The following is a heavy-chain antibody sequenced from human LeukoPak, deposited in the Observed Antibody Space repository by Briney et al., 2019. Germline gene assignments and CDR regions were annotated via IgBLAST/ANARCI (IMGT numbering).Heavy chain of an antibody. D-gene: IGHD1-26*01. V-gene: IGHV3-30-3*01. J-gene: IGHJ4*02. CDR2: ISYDGSSK. CDR3: ARDTTVGATRSYYFDY. CDR1: GFTFSSYA. Sequence: GGSLRLSCAASGFTFSSYAMHWVRQAPGKGLEWVAVISYDGSSKYYADSVKGRFTISRDNSKNTLYLQMNSLRAEDTAVYYCARDTTVGATRSYYFDYWGQGTLVTVSS.